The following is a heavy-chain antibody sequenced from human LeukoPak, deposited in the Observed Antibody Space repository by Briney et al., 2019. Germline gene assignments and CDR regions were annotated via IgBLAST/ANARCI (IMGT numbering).Heavy chain of an antibody. J-gene: IGHJ4*02. CDR2: INHSGST. D-gene: IGHD6-19*01. CDR3: ARPVTARGGSGWPQHIDY. V-gene: IGHV4-34*01. Sequence: NPSETLSLTCAVYGGSFSGYYWSWIRQPPGKGLEWIGEINHSGSTYYNPSLKSRVTISVDPSKNQFSLKLTSVTTADTAVYYCARPVTARGGSGWPQHIDYWGQGTLVSVSS. CDR1: GGSFSGYY.